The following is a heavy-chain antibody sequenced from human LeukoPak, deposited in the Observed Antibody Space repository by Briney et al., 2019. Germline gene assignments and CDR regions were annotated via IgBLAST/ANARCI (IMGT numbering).Heavy chain of an antibody. J-gene: IGHJ4*02. CDR3: AKDNYSRGYFDY. D-gene: IGHD2-15*01. Sequence: GGSLRLSCAASGFTFSSYSMNWVRQAPGKGLEWVSAISGSGGSTYYADSVKGRFTISRDNSKNTLYLQMNSLRAEDTAVYYCAKDNYSRGYFDYWGQGTLVTVSS. CDR2: ISGSGGST. V-gene: IGHV3-23*01. CDR1: GFTFSSYS.